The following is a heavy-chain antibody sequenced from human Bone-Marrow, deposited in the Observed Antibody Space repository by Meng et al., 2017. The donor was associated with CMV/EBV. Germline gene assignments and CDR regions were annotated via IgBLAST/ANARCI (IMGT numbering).Heavy chain of an antibody. J-gene: IGHJ5*02. CDR3: ARGPPIDEYPHQMYNWFDP. CDR2: IIPIIGIA. Sequence: QVQLVQSGAEVKKPGSSVKVSCKASGCTFSSYTIGWVRQAPGQGLEWMGRIIPIIGIANDAQKFQGRVTITADKSTSTAYMELSSLRSEDTAVYYCARGPPIDEYPHQMYNWFDPWGQGTLVTVSS. CDR1: GCTFSSYT. D-gene: IGHD2-2*02. V-gene: IGHV1-69*02.